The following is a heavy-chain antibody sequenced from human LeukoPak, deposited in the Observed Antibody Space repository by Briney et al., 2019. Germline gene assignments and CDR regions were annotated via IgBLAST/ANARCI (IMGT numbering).Heavy chain of an antibody. CDR1: GFTFNNYA. Sequence: GGSLRLSCAASGFTFNNYAMSWVRQAPGKALEWVSAISDNGGDTKYADSVKGRFTISRDNSKNTLYLQMNSLRAEDTAVYYCAKESTEGDYVLPPEPYYWGQGTLVTVSS. V-gene: IGHV3-23*01. CDR2: ISDNGGDT. CDR3: AKESTEGDYVLPPEPYY. J-gene: IGHJ4*02. D-gene: IGHD4-17*01.